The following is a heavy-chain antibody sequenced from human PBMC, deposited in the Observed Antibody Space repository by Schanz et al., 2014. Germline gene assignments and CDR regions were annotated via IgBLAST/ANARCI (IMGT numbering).Heavy chain of an antibody. Sequence: EVQLLDSGGGLVQPGGSLRLSCAVSGFTVSSNHMSWVRQAPGKGLEWVSVIYSGIGAYYADSVKDRFTVSRDNSKNTLYLQMNSLRAEDTAVYYCAKDLLYGAPMPLNHLDYWGQGTLVTVSS. CDR2: IYSGIGA. V-gene: IGHV3-66*01. D-gene: IGHD2-2*01. J-gene: IGHJ4*02. CDR1: GFTVSSNH. CDR3: AKDLLYGAPMPLNHLDY.